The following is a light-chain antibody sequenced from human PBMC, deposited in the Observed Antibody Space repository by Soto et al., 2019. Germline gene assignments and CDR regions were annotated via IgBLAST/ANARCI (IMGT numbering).Light chain of an antibody. V-gene: IGLV1-44*01. CDR1: SSNIGGNT. CDR2: GNT. J-gene: IGLJ2*01. CDR3: AAWDDSLTGPV. Sequence: QSVLTQPPSASGTPGQRVTISCSGSSSNIGGNTVNWYQQLPGTAPKLLIFGNTQRPSGVPDRFSGSKSGTSASLAISGLQSEDEADYSCAAWDDSLTGPVFGGGTKLTVL.